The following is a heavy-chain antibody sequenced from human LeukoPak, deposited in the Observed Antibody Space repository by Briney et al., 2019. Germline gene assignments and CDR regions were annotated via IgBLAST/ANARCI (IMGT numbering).Heavy chain of an antibody. Sequence: PGGSLRLSCAASAFTFTNYDMSWVRQAPGEGLEWVSSISTTGDRTYYADSVKGRFTISRDNSKNTLSLQMNSLRAEDTALYYCAKGKNVGTNGYYYYGMDVWGQGTTVTVSS. CDR1: AFTFTNYD. CDR2: ISTTGDRT. D-gene: IGHD1-26*01. CDR3: AKGKNVGTNGYYYYGMDV. V-gene: IGHV3-23*01. J-gene: IGHJ6*02.